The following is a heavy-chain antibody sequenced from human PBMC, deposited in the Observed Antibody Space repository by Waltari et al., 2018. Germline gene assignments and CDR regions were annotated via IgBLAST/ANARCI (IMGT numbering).Heavy chain of an antibody. CDR2: DRGDGKT. J-gene: IGHJ4*02. Sequence: CSWVRQPRGKGLGRIGQDRGDGKTNYNPSFASRVTVSLDTSTNRFAQKVTSATAADTAIYYCAIDRGRGLYLDTWGQGALVTVSP. CDR3: AIDRGRGLYLDT. D-gene: IGHD1-1*01. V-gene: IGHV4-4*02.